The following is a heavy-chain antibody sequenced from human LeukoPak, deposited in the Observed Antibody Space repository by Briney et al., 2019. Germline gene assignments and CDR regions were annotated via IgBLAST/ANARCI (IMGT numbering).Heavy chain of an antibody. J-gene: IGHJ5*02. D-gene: IGHD6-13*01. V-gene: IGHV3-23*01. CDR3: AKSSSWSAGYNWFDP. Sequence: GGSLRLSCAASGFTFSSYAMSWVRQAPGKGLEWVSAISGSGGRTYYADYVKGRFTISRDNSKNTLYLQMNSLRAEDTAVYYCAKSSSWSAGYNWFDPWGQGTLVTASS. CDR1: GFTFSSYA. CDR2: ISGSGGRT.